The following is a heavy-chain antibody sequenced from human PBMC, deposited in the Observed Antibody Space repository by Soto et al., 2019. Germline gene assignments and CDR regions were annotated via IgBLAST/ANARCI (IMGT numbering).Heavy chain of an antibody. CDR2: IYTSGST. Sequence: SETLSLTCTVSGGSISSYYWSWIRQPAGKGLEWIGRIYTSGSTNYNPSLKSRVTISVDTSKGQFSLKLSSVTAADTAVYYCARHGYYYDSTDYYYFVWGQGTLVTVSS. CDR3: ARHGYYYDSTDYYYFV. V-gene: IGHV4-4*07. J-gene: IGHJ4*02. CDR1: GGSISSYY. D-gene: IGHD3-22*01.